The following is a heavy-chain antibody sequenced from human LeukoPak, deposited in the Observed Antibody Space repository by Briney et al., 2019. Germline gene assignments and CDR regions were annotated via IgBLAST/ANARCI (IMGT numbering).Heavy chain of an antibody. CDR3: ARGPEGSGSYMCDY. CDR1: GGSFSSHH. J-gene: IGHJ4*02. V-gene: IGHV4-59*11. Sequence: PSETLSLTCTVSGGSFSSHHWSWIRQPPGKGLEWIGYINYSGTTKYNPSLKSRVIMSVDTSKNQFSLRLTSVTAADTAVYYCARGPEGSGSYMCDYWGQGTRVTASS. D-gene: IGHD3-10*01. CDR2: INYSGTT.